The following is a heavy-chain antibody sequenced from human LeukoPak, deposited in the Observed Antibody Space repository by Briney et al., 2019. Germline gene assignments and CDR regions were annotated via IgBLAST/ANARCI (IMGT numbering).Heavy chain of an antibody. CDR2: ISYDGSNK. CDR1: GFTFSSYA. J-gene: IGHJ4*02. CDR3: ARHGYYYDSSGYYHSRGSDY. D-gene: IGHD3-22*01. V-gene: IGHV3-30-3*01. Sequence: GGSLRLSCAASGFTFSSYAMHWVRQAPGKGLEWVAVISYDGSNKYYADSVKGRLTISRDNSKNTLYLQMNSLRAEDTAVYYCARHGYYYDSSGYYHSRGSDYWGQGTLVTVSS.